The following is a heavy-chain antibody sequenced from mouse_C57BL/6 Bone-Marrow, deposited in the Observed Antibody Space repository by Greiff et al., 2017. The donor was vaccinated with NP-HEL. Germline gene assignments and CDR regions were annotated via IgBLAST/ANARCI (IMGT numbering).Heavy chain of an antibody. CDR2: IWNGGGT. D-gene: IGHD2-10*01. Sequence: VKLVESGPGLVAPSQSLSITCTVSGFSLTSYAISWVRQPPGKGLEWLGIIWNGGGTNYNSALKSRLSISKDNSKSQVFLKMNSLQTDDTARYYCARTPLRYFDVWGTGTTVTVSS. V-gene: IGHV2-9-1*01. CDR1: GFSLTSYA. CDR3: ARTPLRYFDV. J-gene: IGHJ1*03.